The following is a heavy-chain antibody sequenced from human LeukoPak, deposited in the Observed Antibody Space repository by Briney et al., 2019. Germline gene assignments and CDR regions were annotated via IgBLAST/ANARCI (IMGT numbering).Heavy chain of an antibody. J-gene: IGHJ5*02. CDR2: INHSGST. D-gene: IGHD3-22*01. CDR1: GGSISSSSYY. Sequence: SETLSLTCTVSGGSISSSSYYWGWIRQPPGKGLEWIGEINHSGSTNYNPSLKSRVTISVDTSKNQFSLKLSSVTAADTAVYYCARGPKWLSVNWFDPWGQGTLVTVSS. CDR3: ARGPKWLSVNWFDP. V-gene: IGHV4-39*07.